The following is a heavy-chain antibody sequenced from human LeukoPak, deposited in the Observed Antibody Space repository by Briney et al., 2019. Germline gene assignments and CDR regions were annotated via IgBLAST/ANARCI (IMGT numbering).Heavy chain of an antibody. V-gene: IGHV3-23*01. CDR1: GFTFSSYA. D-gene: IGHD5-12*01. CDR2: ISGSGGST. J-gene: IGHJ4*02. Sequence: PGRSLRLSCAASGFTFSSYAMSWVRQAPGKGLEWVSAISGSGGSTYYADSVKGRFTISRDNSKNTLYLQMNSLRAEDTAVYYCAKRGGYDPRTIDYWGQGTLVTVSS. CDR3: AKRGGYDPRTIDY.